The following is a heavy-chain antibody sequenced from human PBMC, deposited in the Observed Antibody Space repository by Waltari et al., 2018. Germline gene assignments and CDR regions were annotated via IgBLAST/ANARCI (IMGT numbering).Heavy chain of an antibody. CDR2: INHSVST. Sequence: QVQLQQWGAGLLKPSETLSLTCAVYGGSFSGYYWSWIRQPPGKGLEWIGEINHSVSTNSNPSLKSRVTISVDTSKTQFSLKLSSVTAADTAVYYCARQKDIVVVPAAMWYYYYGMDVWGQGTTVTVSS. J-gene: IGHJ6*02. CDR1: GGSFSGYY. D-gene: IGHD2-2*01. V-gene: IGHV4-34*01. CDR3: ARQKDIVVVPAAMWYYYYGMDV.